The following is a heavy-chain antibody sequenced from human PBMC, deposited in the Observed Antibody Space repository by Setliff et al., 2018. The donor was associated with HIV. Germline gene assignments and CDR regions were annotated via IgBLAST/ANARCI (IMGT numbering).Heavy chain of an antibody. D-gene: IGHD3-22*01. V-gene: IGHV1-69*13. Sequence: ASVKVSCKASGGTFSSYPISWVRQAPGQGLEWMGGIIPIFGTTHYAQKFQGRVTVTADESTSTAYMQLSSLRSDDTAVYYCARGRNYDSSGYGDYYYMVVWGKGTTVTV. CDR3: ARGRNYDSSGYGDYYYMVV. CDR1: GGTFSSYP. J-gene: IGHJ6*03. CDR2: IIPIFGTT.